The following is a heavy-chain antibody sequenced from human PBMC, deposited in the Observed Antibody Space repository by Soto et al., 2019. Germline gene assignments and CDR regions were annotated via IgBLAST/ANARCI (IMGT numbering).Heavy chain of an antibody. Sequence: SETLSLTCAVSGGPISSAGYSWSWIRQPPGKGLEWIGYIYHGGSTYYNPSLKSRITISIDRSKNHFSLKLSSVTAADTAVYFCARANYDSTGYEPWFDPWGQGTLVTVSS. J-gene: IGHJ5*02. V-gene: IGHV4-30-2*01. D-gene: IGHD3-22*01. CDR3: ARANYDSTGYEPWFDP. CDR1: GGPISSAGYS. CDR2: IYHGGST.